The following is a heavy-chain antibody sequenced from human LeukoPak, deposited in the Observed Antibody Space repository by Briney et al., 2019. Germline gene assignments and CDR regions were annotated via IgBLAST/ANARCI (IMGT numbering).Heavy chain of an antibody. Sequence: SVKVSCKASGGTFSSYAISWVRQAPGQGLEWMGGIIPIFGTANYAQKFQGRVAITTDESTSTAYMELSSLRSEDTAVYYCARDGYYDSSGYYWVDYWGQGTLVTVSS. CDR3: ARDGYYDSSGYYWVDY. CDR1: GGTFSSYA. V-gene: IGHV1-69*05. J-gene: IGHJ4*02. CDR2: IIPIFGTA. D-gene: IGHD3-22*01.